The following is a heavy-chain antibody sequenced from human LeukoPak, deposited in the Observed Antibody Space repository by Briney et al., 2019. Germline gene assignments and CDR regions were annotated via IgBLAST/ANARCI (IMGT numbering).Heavy chain of an antibody. V-gene: IGHV3-23*01. CDR1: GFTFSSYA. J-gene: IGHJ4*02. D-gene: IGHD3-16*02. CDR2: ISGSGGRT. CDR3: ALTFGGVIVSYFDY. Sequence: QPGGSLRLSCAASGFTFSSYAMSWVRQAPGKGLEWVSAISGSGGRTYYADSVKGRFTISRDDSKNTLYLQMNSLRVEDTAVYYCALTFGGVIVSYFDYWGQGTLVTVSS.